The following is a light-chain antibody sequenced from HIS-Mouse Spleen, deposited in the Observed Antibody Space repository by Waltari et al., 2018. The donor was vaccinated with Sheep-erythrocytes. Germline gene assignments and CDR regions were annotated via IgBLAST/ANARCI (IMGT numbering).Light chain of an antibody. V-gene: IGLV3-1*01. Sequence: SYELTQPPSVSVSPGQTASITCSGDKLGDKYACWYQQKPGQSPVLVIYQDRKRPAGIHVRFSGSTSGNTATLTISGTQAMDEADYYCQAWDSSTAWVFGGGTKLTVL. CDR1: KLGDKY. CDR3: QAWDSSTAWV. CDR2: QDR. J-gene: IGLJ3*02.